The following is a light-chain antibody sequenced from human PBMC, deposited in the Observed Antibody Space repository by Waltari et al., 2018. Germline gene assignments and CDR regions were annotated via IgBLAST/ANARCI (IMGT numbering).Light chain of an antibody. CDR3: AAWDDNLKGWA. J-gene: IGLJ3*02. V-gene: IGLV1-44*01. CDR1: SSNIGFNT. Sequence: QSVLTQPPSASGTPGQRVTISCSGSSSNIGFNTVSWYQQVPGAAPRILMYTDNQRPSGVPDRFSGSKSGSSASLAISGLRPEDEADYYCAAWDDNLKGWAFGGGTKVTVL. CDR2: TDN.